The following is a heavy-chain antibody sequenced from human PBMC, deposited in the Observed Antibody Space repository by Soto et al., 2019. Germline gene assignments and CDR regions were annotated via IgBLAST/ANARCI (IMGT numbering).Heavy chain of an antibody. CDR2: IIPIFGTA. D-gene: IGHD2-2*02. J-gene: IGHJ6*02. CDR1: GCTFSSYA. V-gene: IGHV1-69*13. CDR3: VRDCSSTSCSTYYYYGMDV. Sequence: ASVKVSCKASGCTFSSYAISCVRQAPGQGLEWMGGIIPIFGTANYAQKFQGRVTITADESTSTAYMELSSLRSEDTAVYYCVRDCSSTSCSTYYYYGMDVWGQGTTVTVSS.